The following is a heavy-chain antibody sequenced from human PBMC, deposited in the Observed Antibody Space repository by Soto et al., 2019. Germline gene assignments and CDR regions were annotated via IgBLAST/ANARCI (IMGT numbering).Heavy chain of an antibody. CDR3: ARELDFWSGTNPDY. CDR2: ISGSGGST. CDR1: GFTFSSYA. Sequence: EVQLLESGGGLVQPGGSLRLSCAASGFTFSSYAMSWVRQAPGKGLEWVSAISGSGGSTYYAQKFQGRVTMTRDTSTSTVYMELSSLRSEDTAVYYCARELDFWSGTNPDYWGQGTLVTVSS. D-gene: IGHD3-3*01. J-gene: IGHJ4*02. V-gene: IGHV3-23*01.